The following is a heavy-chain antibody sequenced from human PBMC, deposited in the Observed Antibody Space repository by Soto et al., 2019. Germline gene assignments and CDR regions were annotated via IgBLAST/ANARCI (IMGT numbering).Heavy chain of an antibody. V-gene: IGHV3-30*03. Sequence: QPGGSLRLSCAASGFTFSTYGMHWVRQAPGKGLEWVAVITSDGSHKYYVDSVKGRFTFSRDNSKNTLYLQMNSLTAEDTAVYYCASEAFDYWGQGTLVTVSS. CDR2: ITSDGSHK. CDR3: ASEAFDY. J-gene: IGHJ4*02. CDR1: GFTFSTYG.